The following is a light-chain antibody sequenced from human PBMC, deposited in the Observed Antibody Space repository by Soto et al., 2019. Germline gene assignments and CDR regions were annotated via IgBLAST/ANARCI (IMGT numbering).Light chain of an antibody. V-gene: IGKV3-11*01. Sequence: EIVFAQFSATLSLSPGIRAPPSCRASQNISNYLIWYQQKPGQAPRLLIYDVSNRATGIPARFSGSGSGTDFTLTISSLEPEDFAVYYCQQRSSWPRTFGQGTKVDIK. CDR3: QQRSSWPRT. CDR2: DVS. J-gene: IGKJ1*01. CDR1: QNISNY.